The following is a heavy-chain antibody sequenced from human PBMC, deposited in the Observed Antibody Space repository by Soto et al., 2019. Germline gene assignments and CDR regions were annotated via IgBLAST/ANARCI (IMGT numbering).Heavy chain of an antibody. V-gene: IGHV1-18*01. Sequence: QVQLVQSGAEVKKPGASVKVSCKASGYTFTSYGISWVRQAPGQGLEWMGWISAYNGNTNYAPKFQGRVTMTTDTSTSTCYLELSSLRSDDTAVDYCARGTTVETGSYWGQGPLLTVSS. D-gene: IGHD4-17*01. CDR1: GYTFTSYG. J-gene: IGHJ4*02. CDR2: ISAYNGNT. CDR3: ARGTTVETGSY.